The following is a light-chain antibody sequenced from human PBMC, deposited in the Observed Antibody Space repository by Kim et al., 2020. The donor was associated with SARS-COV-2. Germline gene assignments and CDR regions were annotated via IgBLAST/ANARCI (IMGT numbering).Light chain of an antibody. Sequence: SYELTQPPSVSVSPGQTASITCSGDKLGDKYACWYQQKPGQSPVLVIYQDSKRPSAIPGRFSGSNAGNTATLTISATQAMDEADYYCQAWDSSIYVVFGGGTQLTVL. CDR3: QAWDSSIYVV. CDR2: QDS. CDR1: KLGDKY. J-gene: IGLJ2*01. V-gene: IGLV3-1*01.